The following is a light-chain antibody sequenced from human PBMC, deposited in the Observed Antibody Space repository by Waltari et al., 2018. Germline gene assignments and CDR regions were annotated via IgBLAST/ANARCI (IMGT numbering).Light chain of an antibody. V-gene: IGLV4-69*01. Sequence: QLVLTQSTSASASLGASVSLTCTLSSGHSYYAIAWHQQQPQKGPRYLMKVNSDGSHTKGDGIPDRFSGSSSGAERYLTISSLQSEDAADYYCQTWGTGIWVFGGGTKLTVL. CDR3: QTWGTGIWV. CDR1: SGHSYYA. J-gene: IGLJ3*02. CDR2: VNSDGSH.